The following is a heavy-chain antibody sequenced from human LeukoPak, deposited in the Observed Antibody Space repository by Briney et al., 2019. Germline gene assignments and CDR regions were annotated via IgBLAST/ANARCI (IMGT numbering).Heavy chain of an antibody. J-gene: IGHJ4*02. V-gene: IGHV4-61*09. D-gene: IGHD2/OR15-2a*01. CDR1: GGAIGSDGYY. CDR2: IYTSGST. CDR3: ARHGAWNIVLGY. Sequence: PSQTLSLTCSDSGGAIGSDGYYWSWIRQPPRKGLEWIGYIYTSGSTNYNPSLKSRVTISVDTSKNQFSLKLSSVTAADTAVYYCARHGAWNIVLGYWGQGTLVTVSS.